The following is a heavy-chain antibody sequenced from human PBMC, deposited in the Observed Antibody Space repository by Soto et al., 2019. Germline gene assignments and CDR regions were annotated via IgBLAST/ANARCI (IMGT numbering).Heavy chain of an antibody. V-gene: IGHV3-48*02. CDR3: APGGSGGCDL. Sequence: PGGSLRLSCVASGFTFSSYGMNWVRQGPGKGQEWLSSISKSGTTTYYADSVKGRFTISSDNAKNSLSLQMNSLRDEDMAVYYCAPGGSGGCDLWGQGTMVTVSS. D-gene: IGHD6-25*01. CDR1: GFTFSSYG. J-gene: IGHJ3*01. CDR2: ISKSGTTT.